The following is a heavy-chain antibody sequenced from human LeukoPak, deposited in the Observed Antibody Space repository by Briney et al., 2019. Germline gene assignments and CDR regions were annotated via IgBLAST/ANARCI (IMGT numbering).Heavy chain of an antibody. CDR2: IYYSGST. CDR1: GGSISSYY. J-gene: IGHJ4*02. CDR3: ARDADY. Sequence: KLSETLSLTCTVSGGSISSYYWSWIRQPPGKGLEWIGYIYYSGSTNYNPSLKSRVTISVDTSKNQFSLKLSSVTAADTAVYYCARDADYWGQGTLVTVSS. V-gene: IGHV4-59*01.